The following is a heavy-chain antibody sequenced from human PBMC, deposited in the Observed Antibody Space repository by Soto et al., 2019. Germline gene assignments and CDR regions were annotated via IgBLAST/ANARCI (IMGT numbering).Heavy chain of an antibody. D-gene: IGHD3-22*01. CDR3: AKGSADSRTYYFDY. V-gene: IGHV3-23*01. Sequence: PGGSLRLSCAASGFTFSNYAMSWVRQAPAKGLEWFSAITGGGGDTYYADSVKGRFTISRDNSNNILYLQMNSLRAEDTAVYYCAKGSADSRTYYFDYWGPGTLVTVSS. J-gene: IGHJ4*02. CDR1: GFTFSNYA. CDR2: ITGGGGDT.